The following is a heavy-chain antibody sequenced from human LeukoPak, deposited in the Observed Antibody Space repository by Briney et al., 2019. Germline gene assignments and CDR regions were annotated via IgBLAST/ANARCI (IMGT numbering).Heavy chain of an antibody. CDR2: INHSGST. Sequence: NPSETLSLTCAVYGGSFSGYYWSWIRQPPGKGLEWIGEINHSGSTNYNPSLKSRVTISVDTSKNQFSLKLSSVTAADTAVYYCARQGLLDAFDIWGQGTMVTVSS. V-gene: IGHV4-34*01. J-gene: IGHJ3*02. CDR1: GGSFSGYY. CDR3: ARQGLLDAFDI. D-gene: IGHD1-26*01.